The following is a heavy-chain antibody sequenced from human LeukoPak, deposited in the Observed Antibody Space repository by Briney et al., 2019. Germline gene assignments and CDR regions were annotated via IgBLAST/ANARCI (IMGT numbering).Heavy chain of an antibody. D-gene: IGHD3-22*01. CDR3: ARAPDLDSSGYYYRFFQH. CDR1: GFTVSSNY. V-gene: IGHV3-7*05. Sequence: GGSLRLSCAASGFTVSSNYMSWVRQAPGKGLEWVANIKQDGNEKYYMDSVKGRFTISRDNAKNSLYLQMNSLRAEDTAVYYCARAPDLDSSGYYYRFFQHWGQGTLVTVSS. J-gene: IGHJ1*01. CDR2: IKQDGNEK.